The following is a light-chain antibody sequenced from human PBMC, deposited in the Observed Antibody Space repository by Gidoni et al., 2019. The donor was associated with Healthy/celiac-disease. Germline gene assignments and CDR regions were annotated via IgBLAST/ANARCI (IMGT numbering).Light chain of an antibody. V-gene: IGKV4-1*01. CDR2: WAS. CDR1: QSVLYSSNNKNY. Sequence: DIVMTQSPDSLAVSLCERATIHCKSSQSVLYSSNNKNYLAWFQQKPGQPPKLLIYWASTRESGVLDRLSGSGSGTDFTLTISSLQAEDVAVYYCQQYYDLPWTFGQGTKVEIK. J-gene: IGKJ1*01. CDR3: QQYYDLPWT.